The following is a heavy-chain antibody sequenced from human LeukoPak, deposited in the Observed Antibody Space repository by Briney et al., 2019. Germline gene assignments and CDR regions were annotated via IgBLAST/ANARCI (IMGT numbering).Heavy chain of an antibody. CDR3: ARGTYTSDWYGLDY. CDR1: GGSISSSSYY. D-gene: IGHD6-19*01. Sequence: HPSETLSLTCNVSGGSISSSSYYWGWIRQPPGKGLEWIGSIYYSGSTYYKPSLKSRVTISVDTSKNQFSLKMSSVTAADTAVYYCARGTYTSDWYGLDYWGQGTLVTVSS. V-gene: IGHV4-39*07. J-gene: IGHJ4*02. CDR2: IYYSGST.